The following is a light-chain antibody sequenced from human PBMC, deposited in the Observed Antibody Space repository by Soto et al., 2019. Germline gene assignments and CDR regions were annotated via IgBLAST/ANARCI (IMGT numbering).Light chain of an antibody. V-gene: IGKV3-20*01. Sequence: EIVLTQSPGTLSLSPGERATLSCRADRSVSDTLLTWFQQKPGQAPRLLIFGTSNRAPGIPDRFSGSGSGTDFTLTISRLEPDDFAVYYCQHYGDSSWTFGQGTKAEIK. CDR3: QHYGDSSWT. J-gene: IGKJ1*01. CDR2: GTS. CDR1: RSVSDTL.